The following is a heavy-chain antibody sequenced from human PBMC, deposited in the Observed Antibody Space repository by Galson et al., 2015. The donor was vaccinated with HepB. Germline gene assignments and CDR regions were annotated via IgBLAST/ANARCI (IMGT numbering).Heavy chain of an antibody. Sequence: SLRLSCAASGFTFSSYAMSWVRQAPGEGLEWVSAISGSGGSTYYADSVKGRFTISRDNSKNTLYLQMNSLRAEDTAVYYCAKVPSVGPKRRGDYFDYWGQGTLVTVSS. J-gene: IGHJ4*02. V-gene: IGHV3-23*01. D-gene: IGHD1-26*01. CDR3: AKVPSVGPKRRGDYFDY. CDR1: GFTFSSYA. CDR2: ISGSGGST.